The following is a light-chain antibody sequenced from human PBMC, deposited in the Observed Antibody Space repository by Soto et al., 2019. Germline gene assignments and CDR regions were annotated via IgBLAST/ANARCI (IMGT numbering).Light chain of an antibody. V-gene: IGKV1-5*01. Sequence: DIQMTQSPSTLSASVGDRVTITCRAGQSISTWLAWYQQRPGQAPKLLISAASNLESGVPSRFSGSGSGTEFTLTISCLQPDDFATYDCQQYNTYSWTFGQGTKV. CDR1: QSISTW. CDR3: QQYNTYSWT. J-gene: IGKJ1*01. CDR2: AAS.